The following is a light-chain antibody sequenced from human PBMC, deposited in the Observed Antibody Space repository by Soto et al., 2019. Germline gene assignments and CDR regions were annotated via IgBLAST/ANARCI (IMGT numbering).Light chain of an antibody. Sequence: QSVLTQPPSVSGAPGQRVTISCTGSGSNIGAGYEVHWYQQLPGVAPKLLIFDTSNRPSGVPGRFSGSKSGASASLAITGLLPEDEADFFCQSFDTNLNAVGFGGGTKLTVL. V-gene: IGLV1-40*01. CDR1: GSNIGAGYE. J-gene: IGLJ2*01. CDR2: DTS. CDR3: QSFDTNLNAVG.